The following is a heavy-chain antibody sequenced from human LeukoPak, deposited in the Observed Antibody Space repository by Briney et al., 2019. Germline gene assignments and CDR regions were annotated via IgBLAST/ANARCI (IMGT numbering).Heavy chain of an antibody. J-gene: IGHJ4*02. V-gene: IGHV4-30-2*01. CDR2: IYHSGST. D-gene: IGHD6-13*01. CDR3: ARSAGYSSRWPLYDFDY. Sequence: SETLSLTCAVSGGSISSGGYYWSWIRQPPGKGLEWIGYIYHSGSTYYNPFLKSRVTISVDRSKNQFSLKRSSVTAWDTAVYFCARSAGYSSRWPLYDFDYWGQGTLVTVSS. CDR1: GGSISSGGYY.